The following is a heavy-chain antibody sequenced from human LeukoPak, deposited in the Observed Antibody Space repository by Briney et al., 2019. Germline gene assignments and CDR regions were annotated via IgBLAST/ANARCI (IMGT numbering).Heavy chain of an antibody. V-gene: IGHV1-46*01. CDR2: INPSGGST. CDR3: ARSRMVYATYYYYGMDV. CDR1: GYTFTSYY. Sequence: ASVNVSCKASGYTFTSYYMHWVRQAPGQGLEWMGIINPSGGSTSYAQKFQGRVTMTRDTSTSTVYMELSSLRSEDTAGYYCARSRMVYATYYYYGMDVWGQGTTVTVSS. D-gene: IGHD2-8*01. J-gene: IGHJ6*02.